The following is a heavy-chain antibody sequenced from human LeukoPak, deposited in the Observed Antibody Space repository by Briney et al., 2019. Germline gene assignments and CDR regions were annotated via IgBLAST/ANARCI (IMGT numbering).Heavy chain of an antibody. Sequence: GGSLRLSCAASGFTFSSYSMNWVRQAPGKGLEWVSSISSSSSYIYYADSVKGRFTISRDNSKNTLYLQMNSLRAEDTAVYYCARDPKTFTIFGVVIPPDYWGQGTLVTVSS. CDR2: ISSSSSYI. V-gene: IGHV3-21*01. CDR1: GFTFSSYS. J-gene: IGHJ4*02. D-gene: IGHD3-3*01. CDR3: ARDPKTFTIFGVVIPPDY.